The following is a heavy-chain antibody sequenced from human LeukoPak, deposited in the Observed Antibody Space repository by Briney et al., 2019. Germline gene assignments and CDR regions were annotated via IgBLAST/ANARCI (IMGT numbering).Heavy chain of an antibody. Sequence: GGSLRLSCAASGFTFSSSAMSWVRQAPGKGLEWVSGSGTGGNSYYADSVKGRFTISRDNSKNTLYLQMNSLRAEDTAVYYCASDSYSPEYFQHWGQGTLVTVSS. CDR1: GFTFSSSA. D-gene: IGHD2-21*02. CDR3: ASDSYSPEYFQH. CDR2: SGTGGNS. J-gene: IGHJ1*01. V-gene: IGHV3-23*01.